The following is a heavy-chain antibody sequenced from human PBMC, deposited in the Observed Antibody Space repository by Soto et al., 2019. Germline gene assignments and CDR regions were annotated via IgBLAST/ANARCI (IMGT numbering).Heavy chain of an antibody. CDR1: GYTFTGYY. CDR3: ARAHITMVRGVIIIGY. Sequence: GASVKVSCKASGYTFTGYYMHWVRQAPGQGLEWMGWINPNSGGTNYAQKFQGRVTMTRDTSISTAYMELSRLRSDDAAVYHCARAHITMVRGVIIIGYWGQGTLVTVSS. CDR2: INPNSGGT. J-gene: IGHJ4*02. V-gene: IGHV1-2*02. D-gene: IGHD3-10*01.